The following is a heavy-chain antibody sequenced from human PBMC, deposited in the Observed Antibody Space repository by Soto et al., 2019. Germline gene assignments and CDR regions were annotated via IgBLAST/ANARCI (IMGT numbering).Heavy chain of an antibody. CDR2: IYYSGST. CDR1: GGSISRYY. Sequence: SETLSLTCTVSGGSISRYYWNWIRQPPGKGLEWIGYIYYSGSTNYNPSLKSRVTISVDTSKNQFSLKLSSVTAADTAAYYCARDPGWGSYYGWSDPWGQGTMVTVSS. CDR3: ARDPGWGSYYGWSDP. J-gene: IGHJ5*02. V-gene: IGHV4-59*01. D-gene: IGHD3-10*01.